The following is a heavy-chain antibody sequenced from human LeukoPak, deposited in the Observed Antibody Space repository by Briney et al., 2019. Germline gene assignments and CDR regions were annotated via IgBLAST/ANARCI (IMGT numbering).Heavy chain of an antibody. CDR1: GFNFRDYG. V-gene: IGHV3-23*01. J-gene: IGHJ3*01. D-gene: IGHD5-18*01. CDR3: TTLRPYIQPR. Sequence: GGSLRLSCEASGFNFRDYGMNWVRQAPGKGLEWVSGITASARTTYYADSVKGRFTIYSDNSKNTLSLQMNSLKTEDTAVYYCTTLRPYIQPRWGQGTMVTVSS. CDR2: ITASARTT.